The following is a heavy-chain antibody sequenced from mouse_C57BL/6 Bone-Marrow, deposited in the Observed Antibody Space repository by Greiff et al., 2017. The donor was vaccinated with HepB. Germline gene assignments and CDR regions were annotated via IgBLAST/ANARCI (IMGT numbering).Heavy chain of an antibody. V-gene: IGHV5-17*01. Sequence: EVQGVESGGGLVKPGGSLKLSCAASGFTFSDYGMHWVRQAPEKGLEWVAYISSGSSTIYYADTVKGRFTISRDNAKNTLFLQMTSLRSEDTAMYYCARPYYYGSSPWFAYWGQGTLVTVSA. J-gene: IGHJ3*01. CDR1: GFTFSDYG. CDR2: ISSGSSTI. CDR3: ARPYYYGSSPWFAY. D-gene: IGHD1-1*01.